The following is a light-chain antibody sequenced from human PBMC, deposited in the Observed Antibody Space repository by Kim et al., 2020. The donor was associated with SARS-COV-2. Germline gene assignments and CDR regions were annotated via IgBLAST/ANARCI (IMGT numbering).Light chain of an antibody. J-gene: IGKJ1*01. Sequence: DIQMIQSPSTLSASIGDRVNITCRASQTIGNKLAWYQQKPGKAPRLLIYDASSLKSGVPSRFSGTGSETEFTLTISSLQPDDFVTYYCQQYNVYSTFGQGIGVNI. CDR3: QQYNVYST. V-gene: IGKV1-5*01. CDR2: DAS. CDR1: QTIGNK.